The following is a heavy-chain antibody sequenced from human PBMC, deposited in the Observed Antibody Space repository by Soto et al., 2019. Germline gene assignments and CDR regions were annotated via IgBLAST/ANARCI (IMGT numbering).Heavy chain of an antibody. CDR3: ARDGDPYYYDSSGYNWFDP. Sequence: QVQLVQSGAEVKKPGSSVKVSCKASGGTFSSYAISWVLQAPGQGLEWMGGIIPIFGTANYAQKFQGRVTITADESTSTAYMELSSLRSEDTAVHYCARDGDPYYYDSSGYNWFDPWGQGTLVTVSS. J-gene: IGHJ5*02. D-gene: IGHD3-22*01. CDR2: IIPIFGTA. V-gene: IGHV1-69*01. CDR1: GGTFSSYA.